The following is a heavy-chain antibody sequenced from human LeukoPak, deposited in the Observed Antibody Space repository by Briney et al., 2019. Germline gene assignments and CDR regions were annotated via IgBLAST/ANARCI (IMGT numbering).Heavy chain of an antibody. Sequence: GGSLRLSCAASGFTFSSYAMSWVRQAPGKGLEWVSAISGSGGSTYYADSVKGRFTISRDNSKNTLYLQMNSLRAEDTAVYYCANFDGVVAPAATNWFDPWGQGTLVTVSS. CDR1: GFTFSSYA. D-gene: IGHD2-2*01. CDR2: ISGSGGST. CDR3: ANFDGVVAPAATNWFDP. V-gene: IGHV3-23*01. J-gene: IGHJ5*02.